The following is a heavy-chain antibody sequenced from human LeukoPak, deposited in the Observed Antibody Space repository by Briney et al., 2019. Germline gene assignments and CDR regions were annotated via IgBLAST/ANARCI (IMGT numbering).Heavy chain of an antibody. J-gene: IGHJ5*02. V-gene: IGHV4-61*02. CDR2: IYPSGST. Sequence: SETPSLTCTVSGGSISSDSYYWSWIRQPAGKGLEWIGRIYPSGSTNYSPSLKSRVTISVDTSKNQFSLKLSSVTAADTAVYYCASLVGATLGFDPWGQGTLVTVSS. CDR3: ASLVGATLGFDP. CDR1: GGSISSDSYY. D-gene: IGHD1-26*01.